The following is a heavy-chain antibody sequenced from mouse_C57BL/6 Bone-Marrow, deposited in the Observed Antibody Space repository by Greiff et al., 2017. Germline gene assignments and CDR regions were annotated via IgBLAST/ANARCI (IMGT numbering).Heavy chain of an antibody. V-gene: IGHV1-64*01. J-gene: IGHJ3*01. CDR3: ARYHRLFAY. D-gene: IGHD2-14*01. Sequence: QVQLQQPGAELVKPGASVKLSCKASGYTFTSYWMHWVKQRPGQGLAWIGMIHPNSGSTNYNEKFKSKATLTVDKTSSTAYMQLSSLTSEDSAVYYCARYHRLFAYWGQGTLVTVSA. CDR2: IHPNSGST. CDR1: GYTFTSYW.